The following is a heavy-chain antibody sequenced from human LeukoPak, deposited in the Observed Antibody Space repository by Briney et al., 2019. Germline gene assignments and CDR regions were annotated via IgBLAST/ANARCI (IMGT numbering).Heavy chain of an antibody. J-gene: IGHJ3*02. D-gene: IGHD3-3*01. Sequence: GGSLRLSCAASGFTFSSYWMSWVRQAPGKGLEWVANIKQDGSEKYYVDSVKGRFTISRDNAKNSLYLQMNSLRAEDTAVYYCARVPRTIFGVSWAFDIWGQGTMVTVSS. CDR3: ARVPRTIFGVSWAFDI. CDR2: IKQDGSEK. V-gene: IGHV3-7*01. CDR1: GFTFSSYW.